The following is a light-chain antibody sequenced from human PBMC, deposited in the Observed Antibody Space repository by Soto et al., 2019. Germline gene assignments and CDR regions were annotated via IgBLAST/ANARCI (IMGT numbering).Light chain of an antibody. CDR1: TSNIGTNT. CDR3: ATWDDSVYV. CDR2: TND. Sequence: HSVLTQPPSVSGTPGQRVTISCSGSTSNIGTNTVNWFQHLPGTAPKLLIYTNDQRPSGVPDRFSGSRSGTSASLAISGLQSEDEADYYCATWDDSVYVFGTGTKVTVL. V-gene: IGLV1-44*01. J-gene: IGLJ1*01.